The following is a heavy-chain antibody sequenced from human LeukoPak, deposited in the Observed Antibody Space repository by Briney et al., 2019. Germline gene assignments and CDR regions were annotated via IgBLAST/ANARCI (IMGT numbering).Heavy chain of an antibody. V-gene: IGHV3-21*01. CDR1: GFTFSSYS. D-gene: IGHD1/OR15-1a*01. Sequence: GGSLRLSCAASGFTFSSYSMNWVRQAPGKGLEWVSSISSSNSYIYYAVSVKGRFTISRDNAKNSLYLQMNSLRAEDTAVYYCARGQRLEQDYWGQGTLVTVSS. J-gene: IGHJ4*02. CDR2: ISSSNSYI. CDR3: ARGQRLEQDY.